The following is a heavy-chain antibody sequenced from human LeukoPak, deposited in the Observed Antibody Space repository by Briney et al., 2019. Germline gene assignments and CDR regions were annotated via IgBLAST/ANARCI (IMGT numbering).Heavy chain of an antibody. CDR1: GGSISSYY. Sequence: SETLSLTCTVSGGSISSYYGSWIRQPAGKGLEWIGRIYTSGSTNYNPSLKSRVTMSVDTSKNQFSLKLSSVTAADTAVYYCARGVDERYYYYYGMGVWGQGTTVTVSS. V-gene: IGHV4-4*07. CDR3: ARGVDERYYYYYGMGV. CDR2: IYTSGST. J-gene: IGHJ6*02. D-gene: IGHD2-15*01.